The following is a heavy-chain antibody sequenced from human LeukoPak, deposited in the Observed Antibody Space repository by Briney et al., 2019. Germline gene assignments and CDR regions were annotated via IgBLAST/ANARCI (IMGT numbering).Heavy chain of an antibody. Sequence: PSETLSLTCTVSGGSISSYYWSWIRQPPGKGLEWIGYIYYSGSTNYNPSLKRRVTISVDTSKNQFSLKLSSVTAADTAVYYCARFVDVGHLYCSSTSCTGNYFDYWGQGTLVTVSS. CDR2: IYYSGST. J-gene: IGHJ4*02. CDR1: GGSISSYY. D-gene: IGHD2-2*01. V-gene: IGHV4-59*01. CDR3: ARFVDVGHLYCSSTSCTGNYFDY.